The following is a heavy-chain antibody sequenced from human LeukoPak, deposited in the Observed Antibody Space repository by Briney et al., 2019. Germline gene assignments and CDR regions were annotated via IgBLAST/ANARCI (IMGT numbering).Heavy chain of an antibody. J-gene: IGHJ4*02. CDR3: ARSIGLRYFDWLPEYY. D-gene: IGHD3-9*01. CDR2: MNPNSGNT. Sequence: ASVKVSCKASGYTFTSYDINWVRQATGQGLEWMGWMNPNSGNTGYAQKFQCRVTMTRNTSISTAYMELSSLGSEDTAVYYCARSIGLRYFDWLPEYYWGQGTLVTVSS. V-gene: IGHV1-8*01. CDR1: GYTFTSYD.